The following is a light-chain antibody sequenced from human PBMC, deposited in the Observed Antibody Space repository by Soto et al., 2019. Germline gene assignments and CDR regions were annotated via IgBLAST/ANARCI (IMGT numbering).Light chain of an antibody. J-gene: IGKJ1*01. CDR3: EQRGT. V-gene: IGKV1-5*03. CDR1: QSISSW. CDR2: KES. Sequence: DIQMTQSPSTLSASVGDRVTITCRASQSISSWLAWYQQKPGKAPKLLIDKESSLESGVTPRFTGKGSGTEFTHTIICLQPEDFATYYREQRGTFGQGTKVEIK.